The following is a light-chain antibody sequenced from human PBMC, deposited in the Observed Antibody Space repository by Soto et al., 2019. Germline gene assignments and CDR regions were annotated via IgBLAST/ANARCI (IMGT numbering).Light chain of an antibody. CDR3: QQYGSTHFS. Sequence: ESVLTQSPGTLYLSPWERATLACRASQSVSSSYLAWYQQKPGQAPRLLIYGASSRATGIPDRFSGSGSGTDFTHNISKQEPDDYAQYYCQQYGSTHFSVGPGTKVYIK. CDR1: QSVSSSY. CDR2: GAS. V-gene: IGKV3-20*01. J-gene: IGKJ3*01.